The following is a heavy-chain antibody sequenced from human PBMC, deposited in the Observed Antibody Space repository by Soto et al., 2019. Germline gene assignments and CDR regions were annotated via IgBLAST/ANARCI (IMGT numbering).Heavy chain of an antibody. CDR2: ITAHNGNT. J-gene: IGHJ4*02. CDR1: GYVFISYA. V-gene: IGHV1-18*01. CDR3: ATLDWGTFDV. D-gene: IGHD3-9*01. Sequence: QLVQSGAEVKKPGASVNVSCKASGYVFISYAITWVRQAPGQGLEWMGGITAHNGNTKHSQKFQGRMPMTTDTSTNTAYLELRSLTSDDTATYYCATLDWGTFDVWGQGTLVTVSS.